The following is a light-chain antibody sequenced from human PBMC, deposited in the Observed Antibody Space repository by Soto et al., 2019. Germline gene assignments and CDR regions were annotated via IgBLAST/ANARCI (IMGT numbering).Light chain of an antibody. CDR3: QQYSSSTGT. CDR1: QSVISSY. V-gene: IGKV3-20*01. CDR2: GAS. J-gene: IGKJ1*01. Sequence: EMVMTQSPATLSVSPGEIATLYFSASQSVISSYLGWYQQKPGQAPRLLIYGASSRATGIPDRFSGSGSGTDFTLTISRLEPEDFAVYYCQQYSSSTGTFGQGTKVDIK.